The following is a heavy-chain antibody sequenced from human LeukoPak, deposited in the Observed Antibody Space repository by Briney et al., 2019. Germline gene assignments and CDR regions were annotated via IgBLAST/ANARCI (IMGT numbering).Heavy chain of an antibody. J-gene: IGHJ5*02. CDR1: GFTFSSYS. V-gene: IGHV3-21*01. D-gene: IGHD2-15*01. CDR2: ISSSSSYI. Sequence: GGSLRLSCAASGFTFSSYSMNWVRQAPGKGLEWVSSISSSSSYIYYADSVKGRFTISRDNAKNSLYLRMNSLRAEDTAVYYCARESVVTPNWFDPWGQGTLVTVSS. CDR3: ARESVVTPNWFDP.